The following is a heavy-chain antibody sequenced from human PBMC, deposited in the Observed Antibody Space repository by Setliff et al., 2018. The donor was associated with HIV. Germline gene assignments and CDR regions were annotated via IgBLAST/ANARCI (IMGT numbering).Heavy chain of an antibody. D-gene: IGHD3-16*01. CDR2: IYTSGST. J-gene: IGHJ6*02. CDR1: GGSISSHY. V-gene: IGHV4-4*07. Sequence: SETLSLTCTVSGGSISSHYWNWIRQPAGKGLEWIGRIYTSGSTDYNPSLKSRVTMSVDTSKNQFSLKLSSVTAADTAVYYCARGGYYYYFGVDVWGQGTTVTVSS. CDR3: ARGGYYYYFGVDV.